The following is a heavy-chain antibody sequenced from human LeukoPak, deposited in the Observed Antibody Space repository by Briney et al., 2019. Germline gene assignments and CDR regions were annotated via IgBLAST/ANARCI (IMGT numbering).Heavy chain of an antibody. V-gene: IGHV3-64*01. CDR3: ARSAWDSPFVDTSGPQDWFDP. Sequence: GRSLRLSCAASGFTFSSAFMNWARQAPGRGLECLSASSRNVVSTYYANSVKDRSTISTDNCKNTLYLQMGSLRAEDMAVYYCARSAWDSPFVDTSGPQDWFDPWGQGTLVTVSS. D-gene: IGHD6-19*01. CDR1: GFTFSSAF. J-gene: IGHJ5*02. CDR2: SSRNVVST.